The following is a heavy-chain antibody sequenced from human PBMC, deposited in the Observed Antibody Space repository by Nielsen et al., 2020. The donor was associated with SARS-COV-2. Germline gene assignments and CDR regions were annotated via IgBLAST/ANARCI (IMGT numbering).Heavy chain of an antibody. CDR3: ARGRIAVAGTGDNWFDP. Sequence: SETLSLTCAVYGGSFSGHYWSWIRQTPGKGLEWIGEINHSGSTNYNPSLKSRVTISVDTSKNQFSLKLSSVTAADTAVYYCARGRIAVAGTGDNWFDPWGQGTLVTVSS. D-gene: IGHD6-19*01. V-gene: IGHV4-34*01. J-gene: IGHJ5*02. CDR2: INHSGST. CDR1: GGSFSGHY.